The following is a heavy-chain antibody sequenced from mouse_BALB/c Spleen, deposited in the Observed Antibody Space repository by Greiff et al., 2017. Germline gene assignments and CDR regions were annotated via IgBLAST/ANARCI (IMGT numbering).Heavy chain of an antibody. Sequence: EVKLQESGGGLVKPGGSLKLSCAASGFAFSSYDMSWVRQTPEKRLEWVAYISSGGGSTYYPDTVKGRFTISRDNAKNTLYLQMSSLKSEDTATYYCARGDMGYAAYWGQGTLVTVSA. D-gene: IGHD2-14*01. V-gene: IGHV5-12-1*01. CDR2: ISSGGGST. J-gene: IGHJ3*01. CDR3: ARGDMGYAAY. CDR1: GFAFSSYD.